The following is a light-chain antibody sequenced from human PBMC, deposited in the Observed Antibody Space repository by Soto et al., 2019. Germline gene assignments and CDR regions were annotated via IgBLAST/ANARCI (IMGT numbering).Light chain of an antibody. CDR1: ISDVGGYNY. Sequence: QSVLTQPRSVSGSPGQSVTIACTGTISDVGGYNYVSWYQQHPGKAPKLMIYDVSKRPSGVPDRFSGSKSGNTASLTISGLQAEDEADYYCCSYAGSYTLYVFGTGTKLTVL. CDR2: DVS. J-gene: IGLJ1*01. CDR3: CSYAGSYTLYV. V-gene: IGLV2-11*01.